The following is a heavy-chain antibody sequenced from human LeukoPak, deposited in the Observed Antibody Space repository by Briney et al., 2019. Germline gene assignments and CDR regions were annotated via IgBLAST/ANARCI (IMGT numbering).Heavy chain of an antibody. CDR2: ISAYNGNT. J-gene: IGHJ6*03. D-gene: IGHD3-10*01. Sequence: ASVKVSCKASGYTFTSYGISWVRQAPGQGLEWMGWISAYNGNTNYAQKLQGRVTMTTDTSTSTAYMELRSLRSDDTAVYYCARDYGSGSPTYYYYYYMDVWGKGTTVTISS. CDR1: GYTFTSYG. V-gene: IGHV1-18*01. CDR3: ARDYGSGSPTYYYYYYMDV.